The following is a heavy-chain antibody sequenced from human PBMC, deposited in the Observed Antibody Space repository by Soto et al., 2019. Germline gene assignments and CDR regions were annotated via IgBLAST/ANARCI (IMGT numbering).Heavy chain of an antibody. CDR2: INHSGAT. CDR3: ARGRPGVRGIRFDS. CDR1: DGSFSDFY. D-gene: IGHD3-10*01. Sequence: QVHLQQWGAGLLKPSETLSLTCAVYDGSFSDFYWSWIRQPPGKGLEWIGEINHSGATNYNPSLKRRVTISVDTSKNQFSLKVNSVTAADTAVFYCARGRPGVRGIRFDSGGQGTLVTVSS. V-gene: IGHV4-34*01. J-gene: IGHJ4*02.